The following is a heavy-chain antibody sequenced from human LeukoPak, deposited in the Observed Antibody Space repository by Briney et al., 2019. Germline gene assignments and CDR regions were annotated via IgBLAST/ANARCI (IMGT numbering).Heavy chain of an antibody. Sequence: PSETLSLTCAVHGGSFSGYYWSWIRQPPGKGLEWIGEINHSGSTNYNPSLKSRVTISVDTSKNQFSLKLSSVTAADTAVYYCASQPRRLPYGEPYYFDYWGQGTLVTVSS. CDR2: INHSGST. D-gene: IGHD4-17*01. J-gene: IGHJ4*02. V-gene: IGHV4-34*01. CDR1: GGSFSGYY. CDR3: ASQPRRLPYGEPYYFDY.